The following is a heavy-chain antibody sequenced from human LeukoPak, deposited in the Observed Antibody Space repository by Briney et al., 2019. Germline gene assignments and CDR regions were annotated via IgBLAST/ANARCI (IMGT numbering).Heavy chain of an antibody. J-gene: IGHJ3*02. D-gene: IGHD4-17*01. CDR3: ASAYGDPYAFDI. V-gene: IGHV3-21*01. Sequence: PGGSLRLSCGASGFTFSSYSMNWVRQAPGKGLEWVSSISSSSSYIYYADSVKGRFTISRDNAKNSLYLQMNSLRAEDTAVYYCASAYGDPYAFDIWGQGTMVTVSS. CDR1: GFTFSSYS. CDR2: ISSSSSYI.